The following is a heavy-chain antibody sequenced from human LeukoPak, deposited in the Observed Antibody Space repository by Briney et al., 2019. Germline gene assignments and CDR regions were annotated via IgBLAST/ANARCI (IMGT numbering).Heavy chain of an antibody. Sequence: SVEVSCKASGGTFSSYAISWVRQAPGQGLEWMGGIIPIFGTANYAQKFQGRVTITTDESTSTAYMELSSLRSEDTAVYYCARDMASAFDIWGQGTMVTVSS. CDR1: GGTFSSYA. CDR3: ARDMASAFDI. V-gene: IGHV1-69*05. CDR2: IIPIFGTA. D-gene: IGHD2-2*01. J-gene: IGHJ3*02.